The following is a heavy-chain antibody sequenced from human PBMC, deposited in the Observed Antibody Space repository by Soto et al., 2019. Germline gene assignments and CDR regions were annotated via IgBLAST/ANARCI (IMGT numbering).Heavy chain of an antibody. J-gene: IGHJ6*02. Sequence: ASVKVSCKASGGTFSSYAISWVRQAPGQGLEWMGGIIPIFGTANYAQKFQGRVTITADESTSTAYMELSSLRSEDTAVYYCARGSRCSSTSCYLRPYYYYGMDVWGQGTTVTVSS. D-gene: IGHD2-2*01. CDR1: GGTFSSYA. V-gene: IGHV1-69*13. CDR2: IIPIFGTA. CDR3: ARGSRCSSTSCYLRPYYYYGMDV.